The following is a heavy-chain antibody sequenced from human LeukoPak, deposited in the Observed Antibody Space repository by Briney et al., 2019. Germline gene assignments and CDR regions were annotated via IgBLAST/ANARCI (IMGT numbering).Heavy chain of an antibody. D-gene: IGHD6-13*01. CDR2: IYYSGST. CDR1: GGSISSYY. CDR3: ARVPAAAHIDY. Sequence: PSETLSLTCTVSGGSISSYYWSWIRQPPGKGLEWIGYIYYSGSTNYNPSLKSRVTISVDTSKNQFSLKLSSVTAADTAVYYCARVPAAAHIDYWGQGTLVTVSS. J-gene: IGHJ4*02. V-gene: IGHV4-59*01.